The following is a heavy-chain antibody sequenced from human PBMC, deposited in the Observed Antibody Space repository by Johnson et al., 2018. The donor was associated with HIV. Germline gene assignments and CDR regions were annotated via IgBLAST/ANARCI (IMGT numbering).Heavy chain of an antibody. Sequence: QMLLVESGGGVVQPGRSLRLSCAASGFAFSSYGMHWVRQAPGKGLEWVAIISYDGSNKYYADSVKGRFTISRDNSKNTLYLQMNSLRAEDTALYYCAKDTTSDLGGNYYASSSDAYDMWGQGTMVIVSS. J-gene: IGHJ3*02. D-gene: IGHD1-26*01. CDR3: AKDTTSDLGGNYYASSSDAYDM. CDR1: GFAFSSYG. CDR2: ISYDGSNK. V-gene: IGHV3-30*18.